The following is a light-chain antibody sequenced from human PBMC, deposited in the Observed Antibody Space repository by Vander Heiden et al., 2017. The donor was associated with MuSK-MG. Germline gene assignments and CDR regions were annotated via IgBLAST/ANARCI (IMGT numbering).Light chain of an antibody. J-gene: IGLJ2*01. V-gene: IGLV2-8*01. Sequence: QSALTQPPSASGSPGQSVPISCPGTSRDVGGYNYVSWYQQHPGKAPKLMIYEFSNRPSGVPDRFSGSKSGNTASLTVSGLQAEDEADYYCSSYAGSNNFVVFGGGTKLTVL. CDR1: SRDVGGYNY. CDR2: EFS. CDR3: SSYAGSNNFVV.